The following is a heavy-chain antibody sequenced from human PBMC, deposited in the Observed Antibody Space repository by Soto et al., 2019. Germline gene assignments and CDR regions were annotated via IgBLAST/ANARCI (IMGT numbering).Heavy chain of an antibody. J-gene: IGHJ4*02. D-gene: IGHD3-10*01. CDR3: ARDPGITVRHHRDY. Sequence: QVQLVQSGAEVKKPGSSVKVSCKASGGTFSSYTISWVRQAPGQGLEWMGRIIPILGIANYEQKFHGRVTITADKSTSTAYMELSSLRSEDTAVYYWARDPGITVRHHRDYWGQGTLVTVSS. V-gene: IGHV1-69*08. CDR2: IIPILGIA. CDR1: GGTFSSYT.